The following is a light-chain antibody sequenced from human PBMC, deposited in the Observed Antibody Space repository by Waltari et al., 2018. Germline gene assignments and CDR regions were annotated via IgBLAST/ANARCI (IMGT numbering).Light chain of an antibody. CDR1: SSNIGSNT. J-gene: IGLJ3*02. Sequence: QSVLTQPPSASGTPGQRVTISCSGSSSNIGSNTVNWYQQLPGTAPKLLIYSNNQRPSGGPGRFSGSKSGTSASLASSGRQSEDEADYYCAAWDDSLAWVFGGGTKLTVL. V-gene: IGLV1-44*01. CDR3: AAWDDSLAWV. CDR2: SNN.